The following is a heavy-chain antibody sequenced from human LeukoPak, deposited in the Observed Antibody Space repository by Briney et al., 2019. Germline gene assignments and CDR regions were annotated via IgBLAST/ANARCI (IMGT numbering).Heavy chain of an antibody. J-gene: IGHJ4*02. CDR2: ISYDGSNK. CDR1: GFTFSSYW. Sequence: GGSLRLSCAASGFTFSSYWMNWVRQAPGKGLEWVAVISYDGSNKYYADSVKGRFTISRDNSKNTLYLQMNSLRAEDTAVYYCARAPRTTVTHSIDYWGQGTLVTVSS. D-gene: IGHD4-17*01. V-gene: IGHV3-30-3*01. CDR3: ARAPRTTVTHSIDY.